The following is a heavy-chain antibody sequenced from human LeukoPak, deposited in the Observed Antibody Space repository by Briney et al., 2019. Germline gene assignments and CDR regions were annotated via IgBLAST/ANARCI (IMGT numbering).Heavy chain of an antibody. J-gene: IGHJ4*02. CDR1: GGSISSGSYY. V-gene: IGHV4-39*07. D-gene: IGHD3-22*01. CDR2: INHSGST. Sequence: SETLSLTCTVSGGSISSGSYYWSWIRQPPGKGLEWIGEINHSGSTNYNPSLKSRVTISVDTSKNQFSLKLSSVTAADTAVYYCARGRYYDSSGRDYFDYWGQGTLVTVSS. CDR3: ARGRYYDSSGRDYFDY.